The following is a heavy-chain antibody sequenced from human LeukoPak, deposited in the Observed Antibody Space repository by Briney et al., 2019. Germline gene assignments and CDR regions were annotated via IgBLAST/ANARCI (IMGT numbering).Heavy chain of an antibody. V-gene: IGHV1-18*01. J-gene: IGHJ5*02. CDR3: ARDRRSVAAAGIIFDP. CDR2: ISAYNGNT. CDR1: GYTFTSYG. Sequence: ASVKVSCKASGYTFTSYGISWVRQAPGQGLEWMGWISAYNGNTNYAQKLQGRVTMTTDTSTSTAYMELRSLRSEDTAVYYCARDRRSVAAAGIIFDPWGQGTLVTVSS. D-gene: IGHD6-13*01.